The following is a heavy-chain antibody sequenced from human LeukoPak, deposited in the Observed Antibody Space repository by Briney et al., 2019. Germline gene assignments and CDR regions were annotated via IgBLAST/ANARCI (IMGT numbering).Heavy chain of an antibody. V-gene: IGHV4-59*01. D-gene: IGHD3-3*01. CDR2: IYHSGST. CDR3: ARSRVWSDYWGYFDY. Sequence: SETLSLTCTVSGGSIRNYYWSWIRQPPGEGLEWIGYIYHSGSTNYNPSLKCRVNVSVDMAKNQISLKMSSVTAADTAVYYCARSRVWSDYWGYFDYWGQGILVTVSS. CDR1: GGSIRNYY. J-gene: IGHJ4*02.